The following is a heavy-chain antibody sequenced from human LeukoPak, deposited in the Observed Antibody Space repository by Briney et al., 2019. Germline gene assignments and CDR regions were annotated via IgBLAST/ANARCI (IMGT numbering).Heavy chain of an antibody. D-gene: IGHD6-13*01. V-gene: IGHV3-30*18. CDR2: ISYDGSNK. Sequence: PGGSLRLSCAASGFTFSSYGMHWVRQAPGKGLEWVAVISYDGSNKYYADSVKGRFTISRDNSKNTLYLQMNSLRAEDTAVYYCANGPPHGSSSWDVDYWGQGTLVTVSS. CDR3: ANGPPHGSSSWDVDY. J-gene: IGHJ4*02. CDR1: GFTFSSYG.